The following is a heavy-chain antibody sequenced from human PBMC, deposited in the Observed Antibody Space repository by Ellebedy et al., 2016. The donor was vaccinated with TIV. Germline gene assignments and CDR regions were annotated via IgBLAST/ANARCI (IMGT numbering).Heavy chain of an antibody. CDR3: ATDPNAMDV. Sequence: GESLKISCAASGFTLSNYWMSWVRQAPGKGLEWVANVKQDGSEKYYVDSVKGRFTISRDNAKNSLYLQMNSLRAEDPAVYYCATDPNAMDVWGQGTTVTVSS. CDR1: GFTLSNYW. J-gene: IGHJ6*02. V-gene: IGHV3-7*03. CDR2: VKQDGSEK.